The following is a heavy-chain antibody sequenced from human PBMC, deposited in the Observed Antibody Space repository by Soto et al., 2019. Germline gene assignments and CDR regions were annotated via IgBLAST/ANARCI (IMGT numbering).Heavy chain of an antibody. J-gene: IGHJ6*02. CDR1: GFTFSDYY. Sequence: PGGSLRLSCAASGFTFSDYYMSWIRQAPGKGPEWVSYISSSTSYTNYADSVKGRFTISRDNAKSSLYLQMNSLRAEDTAVYYCARAYSSSIPYGMDVWGQGTTVTVSS. V-gene: IGHV3-11*06. D-gene: IGHD6-6*01. CDR3: ARAYSSSIPYGMDV. CDR2: ISSSTSYT.